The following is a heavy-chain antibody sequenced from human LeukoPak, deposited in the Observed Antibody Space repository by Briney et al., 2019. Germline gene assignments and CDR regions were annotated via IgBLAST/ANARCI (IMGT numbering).Heavy chain of an antibody. CDR3: ARASGSYHRIDH. D-gene: IGHD1-26*01. V-gene: IGHV3-21*01. Sequence: GGSLRLSCAASGFTFSSYSMNWVRQAPGKGLEWVSSISSSSSYIYYADSVKGRFTISRDNAKTSLYLQMNSLRAEDTAVYYCARASGSYHRIDHWGQGTLVTVSS. CDR1: GFTFSSYS. J-gene: IGHJ4*02. CDR2: ISSSSSYI.